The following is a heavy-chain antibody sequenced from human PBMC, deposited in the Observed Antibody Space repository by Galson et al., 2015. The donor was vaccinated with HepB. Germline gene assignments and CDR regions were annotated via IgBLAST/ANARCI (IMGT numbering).Heavy chain of an antibody. V-gene: IGHV1-46*01. Sequence: ASGYTFTSYYMHWVRQAPGQGLEWMGIINPSGGSTSYAQKFQGRVTMTRDTSTSTVYMELSSLRSEDTAVYYCAREGSSSSVLSYYYYGMDVWGQGTTVTVSS. D-gene: IGHD6-6*01. CDR2: INPSGGST. J-gene: IGHJ6*02. CDR3: AREGSSSSVLSYYYYGMDV. CDR1: GYTFTSYY.